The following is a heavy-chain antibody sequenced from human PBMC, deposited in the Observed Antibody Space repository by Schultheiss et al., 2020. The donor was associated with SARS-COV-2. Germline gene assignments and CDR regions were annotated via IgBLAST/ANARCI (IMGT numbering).Heavy chain of an antibody. Sequence: GGSLRLSCAASGFTVSSNYMSWVRQAPGKGLEWVSAISGSGGDTFYTDSVKGRFTISRDDSKNTLYLQISSLRAEDTAIYYCAKLYDSGAYYSDHWGQGTLVTVSS. D-gene: IGHD3-22*01. V-gene: IGHV3-23*01. CDR2: ISGSGGDT. CDR1: GFTVSSNY. J-gene: IGHJ4*02. CDR3: AKLYDSGAYYSDH.